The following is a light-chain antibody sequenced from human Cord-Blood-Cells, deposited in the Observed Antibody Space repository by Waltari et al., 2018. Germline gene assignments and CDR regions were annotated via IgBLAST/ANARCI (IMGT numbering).Light chain of an antibody. CDR2: GAS. J-gene: IGKJ1*01. V-gene: IGKV3-20*01. CDR3: QQYGSSTWT. CDR1: QSVSSSY. Sequence: DIVLTQSPGTLFLSPGERATLSCRASQSVSSSYLAWYQQKPGQAPRLRIYGASSRATGIPDRFSGSGYGTDFTLTISRREPEDCAVYYCQQYGSSTWTFGQGTKVEIK.